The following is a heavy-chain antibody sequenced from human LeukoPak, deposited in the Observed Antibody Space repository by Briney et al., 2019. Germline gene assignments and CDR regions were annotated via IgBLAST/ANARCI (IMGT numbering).Heavy chain of an antibody. CDR1: GGTLSGYY. CDR2: IKEREKT. V-gene: IGHV4-34*01. CDR3: ARASIVRGLEH. J-gene: IGHJ1*01. Sequence: SETLSLTCAVYGGTLSGYYWSWIRQPPGKGLEWIGEIKEREKTNYNPSLKSRVTTSVDTSKNQFSLKLRSVTAADTATYYCARASIVRGLEHWGQGTHVTVSS. D-gene: IGHD3-10*01.